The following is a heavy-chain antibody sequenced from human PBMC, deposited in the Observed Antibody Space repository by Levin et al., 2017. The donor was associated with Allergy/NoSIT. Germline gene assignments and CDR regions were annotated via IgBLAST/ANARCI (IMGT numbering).Heavy chain of an antibody. CDR3: TTDGYYYDSSGYKGDFDY. V-gene: IGHV3-15*01. J-gene: IGHJ4*02. Sequence: GGSLRLSCAASGFTFSNAWMSWVRQAPGKGLEWVGRIKSKTDGGTTDYAAPVKGRFTISRDDSKNTLYLQMNSLKTEDTAVYYCTTDGYYYDSSGYKGDFDYWGQGTLVTVSS. D-gene: IGHD3-22*01. CDR2: IKSKTDGGTT. CDR1: GFTFSNAW.